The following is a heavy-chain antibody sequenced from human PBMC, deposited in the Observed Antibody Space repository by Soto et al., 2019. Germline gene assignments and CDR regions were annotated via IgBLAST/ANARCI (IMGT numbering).Heavy chain of an antibody. J-gene: IGHJ4*02. D-gene: IGHD3-9*01. CDR3: AREYYGLLTGYYNDF. CDR1: GFPFNTYW. CDR2: ISGDGSTT. Sequence: QLLESGRGLVQPGGSLRLSCAASGFPFNTYWMHWVRHTPGKGLDWVSRISGDGSTTYYADSVTGRFTVSRDNAKNTLYLHMSGLRAEDTAVYFCAREYYGLLTGYYNDFWGQGTLVSVSS. V-gene: IGHV3-74*01.